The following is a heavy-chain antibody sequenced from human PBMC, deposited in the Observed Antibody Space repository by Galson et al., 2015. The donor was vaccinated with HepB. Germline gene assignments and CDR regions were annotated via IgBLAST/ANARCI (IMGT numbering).Heavy chain of an antibody. CDR1: GFTFSSYW. Sequence: SLRLSCAASGFTFSSYWMSWVRQAPRKGLEWVANIKQDGSEKYYVDSVKGRFTISRDNAKNSLYLQMNSLRAEDTAVYYCARDRRIPVTGTPDYWGQGTLVTVSS. J-gene: IGHJ4*02. V-gene: IGHV3-7*03. CDR3: ARDRRIPVTGTPDY. D-gene: IGHD6-19*01. CDR2: IKQDGSEK.